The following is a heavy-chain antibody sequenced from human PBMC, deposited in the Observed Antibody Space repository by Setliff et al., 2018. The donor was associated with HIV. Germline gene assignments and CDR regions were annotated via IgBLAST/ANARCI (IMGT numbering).Heavy chain of an antibody. Sequence: SETLSLTCVVSGDSIRTGAYYWGWIRQPPGKSLQYIGSIYYSGSAFYDPSLKSRVTISIDMSKNQFSLKLTSVAAADTAVYYCAKRPGYGYPFHIWGQGTMVTVSS. CDR1: GDSIRTGAYY. CDR3: AKRPGYGYPFHI. D-gene: IGHD5-18*01. CDR2: IYYSGSA. J-gene: IGHJ3*02. V-gene: IGHV4-39*01.